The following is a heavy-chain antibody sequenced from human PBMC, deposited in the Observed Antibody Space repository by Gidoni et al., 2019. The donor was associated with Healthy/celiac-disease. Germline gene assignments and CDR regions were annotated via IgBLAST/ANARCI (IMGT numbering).Heavy chain of an antibody. CDR2: INHSGST. V-gene: IGHV4-34*01. D-gene: IGHD3-10*01. CDR1: GGSFSGYY. J-gene: IGHJ5*02. Sequence: QVQLQQWGAGLLKPSETLSLTCAVYGGSFSGYYWSWIRQPPGKGLEWIGEINHSGSTNYNPSLKSRVTISVDTSKNQFSLKLSSVTAADTAVYYCARARITMVRGVPIGFDPWGQGTLVTVSS. CDR3: ARARITMVRGVPIGFDP.